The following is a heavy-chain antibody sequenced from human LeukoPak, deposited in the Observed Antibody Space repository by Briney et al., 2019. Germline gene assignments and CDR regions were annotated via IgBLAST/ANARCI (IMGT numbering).Heavy chain of an antibody. V-gene: IGHV3-30*18. CDR3: AKDRSIGGDPYWYFDF. D-gene: IGHD2-21*02. CDR1: GFTFSSYG. CDR2: ISYDGSNT. Sequence: QPGRSLRLSCAASGFTFSSYGMHWVRQAPGKGLEWVAVISYDGSNTYYADSVKGRFTISRDNAKNSLYLQMNSLRAEDTALYYCAKDRSIGGDPYWYFDFWGRGTLVTASS. J-gene: IGHJ2*01.